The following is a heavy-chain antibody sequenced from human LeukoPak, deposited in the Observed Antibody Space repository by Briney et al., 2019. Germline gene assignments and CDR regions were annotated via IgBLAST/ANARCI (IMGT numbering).Heavy chain of an antibody. J-gene: IGHJ6*03. Sequence: SETLSLTCTVSGGSISSSSYYWGWIRQPPGKGLEWIGSIYYSGSTYYNPSLKSRVTISVDTSKNQFSLKLSSVTAADTAVYYCARPAAPAYYYYYMDVWGKGTTVTVSS. D-gene: IGHD6-13*01. CDR1: GGSISSSSYY. CDR3: ARPAAPAYYYYYMDV. CDR2: IYYSGST. V-gene: IGHV4-39*01.